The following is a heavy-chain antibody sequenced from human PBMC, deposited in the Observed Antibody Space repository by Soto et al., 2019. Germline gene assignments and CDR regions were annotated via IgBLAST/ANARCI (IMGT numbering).Heavy chain of an antibody. Sequence: PGVSLRLSCAASGFTFSRYWMSWVRQAPGKGLEWVANIKQDGSEKDYVDSVKGRFTISRDNAKNSLYLQMNSLRAEDTAVYYCARPISGSVDYWGQGTQVTVSS. V-gene: IGHV3-7*01. CDR2: IKQDGSEK. J-gene: IGHJ4*02. D-gene: IGHD1-26*01. CDR3: ARPISGSVDY. CDR1: GFTFSRYW.